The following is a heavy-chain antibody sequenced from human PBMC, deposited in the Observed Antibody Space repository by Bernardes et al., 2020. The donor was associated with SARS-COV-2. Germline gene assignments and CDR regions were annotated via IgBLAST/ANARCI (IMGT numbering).Heavy chain of an antibody. V-gene: IGHV3-23*01. CDR2: ISGSGGST. CDR1: GFTCNMYA. J-gene: IGHJ6*02. CDR3: AKCVVGYYAVDV. D-gene: IGHD2-15*01. Sequence: GGSLRLSCAASGFTCNMYAMTWVRQAPGKGLEWVSGISGSGGSTYYADSVKGRFTISRDNSKNTLFLQMNSLRAEDTAVYYCAKCVVGYYAVDVWGQGTTVTVSS.